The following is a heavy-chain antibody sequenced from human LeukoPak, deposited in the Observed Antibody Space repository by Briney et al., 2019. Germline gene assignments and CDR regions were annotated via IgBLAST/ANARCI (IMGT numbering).Heavy chain of an antibody. V-gene: IGHV4-59*08. CDR2: IYYSGST. J-gene: IGHJ4*02. CDR1: GGSISSHY. Sequence: SETLSLTCTVSGGSISSHYWSWIRQPPGKGLEWIGYIYYSGSTNYNPSLKSRVTISVDTSKNQFSLKLGSVTAADTAVYYCARTVSSGWYRGIFDYWGQGTLVTVSS. D-gene: IGHD6-19*01. CDR3: ARTVSSGWYRGIFDY.